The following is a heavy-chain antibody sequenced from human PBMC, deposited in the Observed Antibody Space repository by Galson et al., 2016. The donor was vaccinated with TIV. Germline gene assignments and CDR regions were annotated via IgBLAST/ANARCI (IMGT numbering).Heavy chain of an antibody. J-gene: IGHJ4*02. V-gene: IGHV1-2*02. D-gene: IGHD5-12*01. Sequence: SVKVSCKASGYTFTDYYVHWVRQAPGQGLEWMGWINPNSGGTIYAHKFQGRVTMTRDTSISTAFMEVKKLRYDDKALYFCARDDGSTSGSNFWGQGTLVTVSS. CDR3: ARDDGSTSGSNF. CDR2: INPNSGGT. CDR1: GYTFTDYY.